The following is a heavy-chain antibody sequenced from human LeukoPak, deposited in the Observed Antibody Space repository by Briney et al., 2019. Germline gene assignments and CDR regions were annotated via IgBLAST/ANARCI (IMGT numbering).Heavy chain of an antibody. V-gene: IGHV1-18*01. Sequence: ASVKVSCRASGYTFTSYGISWVRQAPGQGLEWMGWISVYNVNTNYAQKLQGRVTMTTDTSTSTVYMELRSLRSDDTAVYYCARSEGYCSGGSCYLYYYYYYMDVWGKGTTVTVSS. J-gene: IGHJ6*03. CDR3: ARSEGYCSGGSCYLYYYYYYMDV. CDR1: GYTFTSYG. D-gene: IGHD2-15*01. CDR2: ISVYNVNT.